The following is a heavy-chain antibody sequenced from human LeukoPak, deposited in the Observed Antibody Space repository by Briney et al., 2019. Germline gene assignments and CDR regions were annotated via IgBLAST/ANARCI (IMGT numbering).Heavy chain of an antibody. D-gene: IGHD3-3*01. J-gene: IGHJ5*02. CDR2: SYYSGTT. CDR3: ARGGVDYDFWSGYSETNWFDP. CDR1: GGSISSSRHC. V-gene: IGHV4-39*01. Sequence: PSETLSLTCTVSGGSISSSRHCWGWVRRPPGKGLEWIGSSYYSGTTYYNPSLKSRVAISVDTSKNQFSLKLSSVTAADTAVYYCARGGVDYDFWSGYSETNWFDPWGQGTLVTVSS.